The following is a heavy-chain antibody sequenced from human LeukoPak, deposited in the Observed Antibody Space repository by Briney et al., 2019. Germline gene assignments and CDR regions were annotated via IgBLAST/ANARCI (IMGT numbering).Heavy chain of an antibody. Sequence: GGSLRLPCAASGLTFSSYGMLWVRQAPGKGLEGVAVISYDGSNKYYADSVKGRFTISRDNSKNTLYLQMNSLRAEDTAVYYCSKGPTPSDSRVYWGQGTLVTVSS. CDR2: ISYDGSNK. V-gene: IGHV3-30*18. J-gene: IGHJ4*02. CDR3: SKGPTPSDSRVY. D-gene: IGHD3-22*01. CDR1: GLTFSSYG.